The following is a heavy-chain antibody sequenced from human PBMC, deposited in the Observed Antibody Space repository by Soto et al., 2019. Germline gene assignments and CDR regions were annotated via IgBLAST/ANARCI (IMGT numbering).Heavy chain of an antibody. Sequence: ASVKVSCKASGYTFTSYDINWVRQATGQGLEWMGWMNPNSGNTGYAQKFQGRVTMTRNTSISTAYMELSSLRSEDTAVYYCAWLVGQLEIDYYYYYMDVWGKGTTVTVSS. J-gene: IGHJ6*03. CDR1: GYTFTSYD. CDR3: AWLVGQLEIDYYYYYMDV. D-gene: IGHD1-1*01. V-gene: IGHV1-8*01. CDR2: MNPNSGNT.